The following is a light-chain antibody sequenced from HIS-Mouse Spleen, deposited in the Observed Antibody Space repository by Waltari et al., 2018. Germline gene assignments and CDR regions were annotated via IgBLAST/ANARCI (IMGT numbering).Light chain of an antibody. CDR2: EVS. V-gene: IGLV2-8*01. Sequence: QSALTQPPSASGSPGQSVTISCTGPSSDAGGYNDVSWYQQHPGKAPTLMIYEVSKRPSGVPDRFSGSKSGNTASLTVSGLQAEDEADYYCSSYAGSNNLVFGGGTKLTVL. J-gene: IGLJ2*01. CDR3: SSYAGSNNLV. CDR1: SSDAGGYND.